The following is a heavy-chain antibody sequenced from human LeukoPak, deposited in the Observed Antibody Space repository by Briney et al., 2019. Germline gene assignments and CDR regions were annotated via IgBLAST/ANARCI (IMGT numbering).Heavy chain of an antibody. CDR3: VRGDYYYYMDV. J-gene: IGHJ6*03. CDR2: INHSGST. V-gene: IGHV4-34*01. Sequence: SETLSLTCAVYGGSFSGYYWSWIRQPPGKGLEWIGEINHSGSTNYNPSLKSRVTISVDTSKDQFSLKLSSVTAADTAVYYCVRGDYYYYMDVWGEGTAVTISS. CDR1: GGSFSGYY.